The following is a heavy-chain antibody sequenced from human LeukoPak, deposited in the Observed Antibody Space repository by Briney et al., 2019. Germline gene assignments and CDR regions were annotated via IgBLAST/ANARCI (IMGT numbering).Heavy chain of an antibody. D-gene: IGHD3-10*01. J-gene: IGHJ2*01. CDR3: ARGPGTYWYFDL. CDR1: GGSIGSYY. CDR2: IYYSGST. Sequence: SETLSLTCTVSGGSIGSYYWSWIRHPPGKGLEWIGYIYYSGSTNYNPSLKSRVTISVDTSKNQFSLKLSSVTAADTAVYYCARGPGTYWYFDLWGRGTLVTVSS. V-gene: IGHV4-59*12.